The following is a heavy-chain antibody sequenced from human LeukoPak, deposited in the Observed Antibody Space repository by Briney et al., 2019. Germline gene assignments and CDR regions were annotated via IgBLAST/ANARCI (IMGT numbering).Heavy chain of an antibody. CDR1: GFTFSTYW. Sequence: GGSLRLSCAASGFTFSTYWMSWVRQAPGKGLEWVANINQDGSEKYYVDSVKGRFTISRDNAKSSLYLQMNSLRADDTAVYYCARHRALYDSRRGYYYTEDDYWGQGTLVTVSS. J-gene: IGHJ4*02. D-gene: IGHD3-22*01. V-gene: IGHV3-7*01. CDR3: ARHRALYDSRRGYYYTEDDY. CDR2: INQDGSEK.